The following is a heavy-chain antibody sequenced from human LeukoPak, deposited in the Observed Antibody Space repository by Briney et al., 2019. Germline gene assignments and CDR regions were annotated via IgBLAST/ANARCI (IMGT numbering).Heavy chain of an antibody. CDR3: AGGYGSYSPDY. CDR2: ISSSGSTI. Sequence: GGSLRLSCAASRFTFSSFEMSWVRQAPGKGLECVSYISSSGSTIFYADSVKGRFTISRDNAKNSLYLQMSSLRAEDTAVYYCAGGYGSYSPDYWGQGTLVTVSS. D-gene: IGHD1-26*01. CDR1: RFTFSSFE. V-gene: IGHV3-48*03. J-gene: IGHJ4*02.